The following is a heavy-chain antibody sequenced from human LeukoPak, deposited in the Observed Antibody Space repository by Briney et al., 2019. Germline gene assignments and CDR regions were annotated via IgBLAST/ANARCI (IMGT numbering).Heavy chain of an antibody. CDR1: GFNFSNYA. J-gene: IGHJ4*02. D-gene: IGHD3-10*01. V-gene: IGHV3-33*01. CDR2: IWYDGSTK. Sequence: GGSLRLSCAASGFNFSNYAMHWVRQVPGKGLEWVAVIWYDGSTKFYANYVKGRFTVSRDNSKNTLYLQMNILRPEDTAIYYCARDSEFGKLVTYYFDYWGQGTLVTVSS. CDR3: ARDSEFGKLVTYYFDY.